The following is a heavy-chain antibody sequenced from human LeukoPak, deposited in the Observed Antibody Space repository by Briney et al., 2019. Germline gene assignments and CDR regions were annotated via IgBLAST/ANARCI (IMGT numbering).Heavy chain of an antibody. CDR2: ISSNSRTI. V-gene: IGHV3-48*04. CDR3: ARVVVSGGSCYGDY. Sequence: GGSRRLSCAASGFTLSTYSMNWVRQTPGKGLEWGSYISSNSRTIYYADSVNGRFTVSRDNAKNSLYLQMNSLRAEETAVYYCARVVVSGGSCYGDYWGQGTLVTVSS. CDR1: GFTLSTYS. D-gene: IGHD2-15*01. J-gene: IGHJ4*02.